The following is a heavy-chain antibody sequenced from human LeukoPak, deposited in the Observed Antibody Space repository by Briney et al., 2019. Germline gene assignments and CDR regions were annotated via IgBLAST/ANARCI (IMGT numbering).Heavy chain of an antibody. CDR2: IYYSGST. V-gene: IGHV4-61*01. Sequence: PSETLSLTCTVSGGSVSSGSYYWSWIRQPPGKGLEWIGYIYYSGSTNYNPSLKSRVTISVDTSKNQFSLKLSSVTAADTAVYYCARNIAVAGTNFDYWGQGTLVTLSS. CDR3: ARNIAVAGTNFDY. D-gene: IGHD6-19*01. CDR1: GGSVSSGSYY. J-gene: IGHJ4*02.